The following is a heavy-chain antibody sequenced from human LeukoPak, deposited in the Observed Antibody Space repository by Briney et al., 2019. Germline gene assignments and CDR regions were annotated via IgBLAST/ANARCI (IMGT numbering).Heavy chain of an antibody. Sequence: ASVKVSCKASGYTFTSYYMHWVRQAPGQGLEWMGIINPSGDSTSYAQKFQGRVTMTRDTSTSTVYMELSSLRSEDTAVYYCARDGGLDYDFWTRNWFDPWGQGTLVTVSS. J-gene: IGHJ5*02. CDR2: INPSGDST. D-gene: IGHD3-3*01. CDR1: GYTFTSYY. CDR3: ARDGGLDYDFWTRNWFDP. V-gene: IGHV1-46*01.